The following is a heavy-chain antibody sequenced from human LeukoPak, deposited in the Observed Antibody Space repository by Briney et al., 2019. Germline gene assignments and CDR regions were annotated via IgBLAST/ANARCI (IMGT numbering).Heavy chain of an antibody. CDR3: ARDKAAAGLKFDP. J-gene: IGHJ5*02. Sequence: PGGSLRLSCAASGFTFSSYEMNWVRQAPGKGLELVSYISSSGSTIYHADSVKGRFTISRDNAKNSLYLQMNSLRAEDTAVYYCARDKAAAGLKFDPWGQGTLVTVSS. CDR2: ISSSGSTI. CDR1: GFTFSSYE. D-gene: IGHD6-13*01. V-gene: IGHV3-48*03.